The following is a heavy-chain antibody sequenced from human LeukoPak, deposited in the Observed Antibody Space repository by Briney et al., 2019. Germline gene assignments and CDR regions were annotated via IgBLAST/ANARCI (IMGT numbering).Heavy chain of an antibody. J-gene: IGHJ4*02. CDR3: ARALRITMIVVVPVFDY. D-gene: IGHD3-22*01. CDR2: VYYSGST. Sequence: PSETQSLTCTVSGGSVSSSSYYWGWIRQPPGKGLEWMGSVYYSGSTYYNPSLKSRVTISVDTSKNQFSLKLSSVTAADTAVYYCARALRITMIVVVPVFDYWGQGTLVTVSS. CDR1: GGSVSSSSYY. V-gene: IGHV4-39*07.